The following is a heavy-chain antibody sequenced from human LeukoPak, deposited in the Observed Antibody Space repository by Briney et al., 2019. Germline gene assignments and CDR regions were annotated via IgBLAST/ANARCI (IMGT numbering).Heavy chain of an antibody. V-gene: IGHV1-2*02. Sequence: ASVKVSCKASGYTFTGYYIHWVRQAPGQGLEWMGWINPNSGDTNYAQKFQGRVTMTRDTSINTAYMELSRLRSDDTAVYYCARDDDFVDYWGQGSLVTVSS. D-gene: IGHD1-1*01. CDR2: INPNSGDT. CDR3: ARDDDFVDY. CDR1: GYTFTGYY. J-gene: IGHJ4*02.